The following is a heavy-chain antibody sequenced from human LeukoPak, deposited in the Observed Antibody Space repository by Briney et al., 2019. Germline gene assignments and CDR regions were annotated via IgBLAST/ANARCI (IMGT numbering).Heavy chain of an antibody. J-gene: IGHJ2*01. CDR2: IRTSGSST. CDR3: AKDRAAGTNWYFDL. D-gene: IGHD6-13*01. CDR1: GFTFSNYG. V-gene: IGHV3-23*01. Sequence: GGSLRLSCAASGFTFSNYGMSWVRQAPGKGLEWVSAIRTSGSSTYADSVKGHFTISRDNSNNTLYLQMSALRAEDTAVYYCAKDRAAGTNWYFDLWGRGTLVTVSS.